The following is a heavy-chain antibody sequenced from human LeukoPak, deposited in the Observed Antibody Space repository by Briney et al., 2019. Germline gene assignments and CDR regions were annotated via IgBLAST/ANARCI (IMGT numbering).Heavy chain of an antibody. V-gene: IGHV3-9*01. Sequence: GRSLRLSCAASGFTFDDYAMFWVRQPPGKGLEWVSGISWDSKNIGYAASVKGRFTISRDNAKNSLHLQLSSLRAEDTAFYYCARGNRDSSGFYYYYGMDVWGQGTTVTVSS. J-gene: IGHJ6*02. D-gene: IGHD6-19*01. CDR1: GFTFDDYA. CDR2: ISWDSKNI. CDR3: ARGNRDSSGFYYYYGMDV.